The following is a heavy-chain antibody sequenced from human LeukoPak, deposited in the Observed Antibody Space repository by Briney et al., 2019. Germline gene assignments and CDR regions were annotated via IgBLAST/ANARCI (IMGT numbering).Heavy chain of an antibody. D-gene: IGHD1-26*01. Sequence: SQTLSLTCAVSGDSTSSDRYYGGWVRQPPGKGLEWIGNIYYGGSTYYNPSLKSRVTMSVDTSKNQFFLKLNSVTAADTAVYYCARGRPYSGGYHLDYWGQGTLVTVSA. CDR3: ARGRPYSGGYHLDY. CDR1: GDSTSSDRYY. V-gene: IGHV4-39*02. CDR2: IYYGGST. J-gene: IGHJ4*02.